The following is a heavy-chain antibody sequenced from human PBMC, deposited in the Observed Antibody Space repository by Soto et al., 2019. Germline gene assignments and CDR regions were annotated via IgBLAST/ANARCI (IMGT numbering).Heavy chain of an antibody. D-gene: IGHD4-17*01. CDR2: ISYTGTT. CDR3: ARQPTVTPTRRFFDS. CDR1: GSSISDEYH. Sequence: SSETLSLTCTVSGSSISDEYHWTWIRQSPAKGLEWIGYISYTGTTYYNPSLKSRVTISGDTSKNQFSLRMASVTAADTAVYYCARQPTVTPTRRFFDSWGQGSLVTVSS. J-gene: IGHJ4*02. V-gene: IGHV4-30-4*01.